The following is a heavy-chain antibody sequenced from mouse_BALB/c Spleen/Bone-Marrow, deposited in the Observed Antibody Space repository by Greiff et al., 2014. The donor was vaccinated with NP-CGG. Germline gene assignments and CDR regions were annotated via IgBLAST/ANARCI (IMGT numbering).Heavy chain of an antibody. CDR1: GXAXXXXX. CDR3: ARGGISVDY. J-gene: IGHJ2*01. V-gene: IGHV1-80*01. CDR2: IYPGDGDT. Sequence: SXXXLVRPGSSVKISCKASGXAXXXXXXXXXXXXXXXXXEWIGQIYPGDGDTNYNGKFKGRATLTADKSSNTAYMQLSSLTSEDSAVYFCARGGISVDYWGQGTTLTVSS.